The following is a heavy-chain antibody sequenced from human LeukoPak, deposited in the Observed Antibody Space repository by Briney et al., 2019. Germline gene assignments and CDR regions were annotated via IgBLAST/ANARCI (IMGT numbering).Heavy chain of an antibody. V-gene: IGHV3-7*01. CDR3: ARDGYINGWKFDY. CDR2: IKQDGNEK. Sequence: GGSLRLSCTASGFIFSSFWMSWVRQTPGKGLEWVAYIKQDGNEKYYVDSVKGRFTISRDNAKNSLYLRMNSLRVEDTAVYYCARDGYINGWKFDYWGQGRLVTVSS. CDR1: GFIFSSFW. J-gene: IGHJ4*02. D-gene: IGHD6-19*01.